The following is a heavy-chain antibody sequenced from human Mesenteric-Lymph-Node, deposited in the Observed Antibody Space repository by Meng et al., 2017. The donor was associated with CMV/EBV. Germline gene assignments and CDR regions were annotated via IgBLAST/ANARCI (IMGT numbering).Heavy chain of an antibody. CDR2: IYYNGAT. J-gene: IGHJ1*01. V-gene: IGHV4-31*02. D-gene: IGHD4-23*01. CDR1: GGAVGTGGYY. CDR3: AKTGFNGGAENFQH. Sequence: GGAVGTGGYYWAWIRQHPGRGLEWIGYIYYNGATDYNPSLKSRVSMSVDTSKNQFSLKLTSVTAADTAVYYCAKTGFNGGAENFQHWGQGTLVTVSS.